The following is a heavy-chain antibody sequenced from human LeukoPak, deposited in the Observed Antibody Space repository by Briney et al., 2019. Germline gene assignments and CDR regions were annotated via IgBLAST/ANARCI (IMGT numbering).Heavy chain of an antibody. CDR1: GFTFDDYA. CDR2: ISWNSGSI. J-gene: IGHJ4*02. D-gene: IGHD5-12*01. V-gene: IGHV3-9*01. Sequence: GRSLRLSCAASGFTFDDYAMHWVRQAPGKGLEWVSGISWNSGSIGYADSVKGRFTISRDNAKNSLYLQMNSLRAEDTALYYCAKDNRGYGYFDYWGQGTLVTVSS. CDR3: AKDNRGYGYFDY.